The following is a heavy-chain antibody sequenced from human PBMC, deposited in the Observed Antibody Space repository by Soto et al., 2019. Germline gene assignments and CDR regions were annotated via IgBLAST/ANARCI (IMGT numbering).Heavy chain of an antibody. CDR2: VSGSAGTT. CDR3: ARVQGTARNAFDV. D-gene: IGHD3-10*01. V-gene: IGHV3-23*01. J-gene: IGHJ3*01. Sequence: EVQLLESGGGLVQPGGSLRLSCEASGFTFSIYVMTWVRQAPGKGLEWVSAVSGSAGTTYYADSLKGRFSISRDNSKNTLYLQMNSLTADDTAVYYCARVQGTARNAFDVWGHGKMVSVSS. CDR1: GFTFSIYV.